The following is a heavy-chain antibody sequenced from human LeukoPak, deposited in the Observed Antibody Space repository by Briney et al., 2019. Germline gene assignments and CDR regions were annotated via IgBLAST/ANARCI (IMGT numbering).Heavy chain of an antibody. Sequence: SETLSLTFDVSGGSITTRNWWSWVRQPPGKGLEWIGEIFHSGSTTYNPSLMSRVTISVDKSKNQFSLNVNSVTAADTAVYYCVKDSGGAAATWGQGTLVIVSS. J-gene: IGHJ4*02. CDR3: VKDSGGAAAT. D-gene: IGHD6-13*01. V-gene: IGHV4-4*02. CDR2: IFHSGST. CDR1: GGSITTRNW.